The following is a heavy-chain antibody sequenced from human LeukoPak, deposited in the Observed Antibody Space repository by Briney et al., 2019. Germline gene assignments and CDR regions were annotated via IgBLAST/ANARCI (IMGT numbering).Heavy chain of an antibody. Sequence: SETLSLTCTVSGGSISSSSYYWGWIRQPPGKGLEWIGEINHSGSTNYNPSLKSRVTISVDTSKNQFSLKLSSVTAADTAVYYCAGSVGELFDYWGQGTLVTVSS. CDR1: GGSISSSSYY. D-gene: IGHD3-10*01. V-gene: IGHV4-39*07. CDR2: INHSGST. J-gene: IGHJ4*02. CDR3: AGSVGELFDY.